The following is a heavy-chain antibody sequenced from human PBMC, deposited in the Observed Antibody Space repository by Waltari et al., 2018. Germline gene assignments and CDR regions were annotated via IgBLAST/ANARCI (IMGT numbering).Heavy chain of an antibody. V-gene: IGHV1-69*01. D-gene: IGHD2-21*02. CDR3: ARVQRALAGRVTHDVIDL. Sequence: QVQLMQSGPEVKTPGSSVKVSCKASGGSFRTKTVTWVRQAPGGGLEWVGGFTPIVGTVDYALKFQGRVSITADSSTNTAYLEVTSLKSDDTAVYYCARVQRALAGRVTHDVIDLWGHGTVVTVSS. J-gene: IGHJ3*01. CDR2: FTPIVGTV. CDR1: GGSFRTKT.